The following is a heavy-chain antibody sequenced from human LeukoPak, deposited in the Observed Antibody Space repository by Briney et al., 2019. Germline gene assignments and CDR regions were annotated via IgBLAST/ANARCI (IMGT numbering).Heavy chain of an antibody. V-gene: IGHV4-39*01. D-gene: IGHD6-6*01. CDR1: GGSISSSTYY. CDR3: ARHFRQLEAINY. Sequence: KPSETLSLTCTVSGGSISSSTYYWGWIRQPPGKGLEWIGSIFYSGTTYYNPSLRSRVTISVDTSKNQFALKLSSVTAPDTAVYYCARHFRQLEAINYWGQGTLVTVSS. CDR2: IFYSGTT. J-gene: IGHJ4*02.